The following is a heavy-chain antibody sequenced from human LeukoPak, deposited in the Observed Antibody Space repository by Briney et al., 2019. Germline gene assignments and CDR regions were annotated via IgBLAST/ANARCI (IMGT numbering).Heavy chain of an antibody. CDR1: GYIFTGFY. V-gene: IGHV1-2*02. Sequence: ASVRVSCKASGYIFTGFYMHWVRQAPGQRLEWMGWINPNSGGTNYAQKFQGRVTMTRDTSISTAYMELSRLTSDDTAVYYCARDRRDGYKNNDDYWGQGTLVTVSS. CDR2: INPNSGGT. J-gene: IGHJ4*02. D-gene: IGHD5-24*01. CDR3: ARDRRDGYKNNDDY.